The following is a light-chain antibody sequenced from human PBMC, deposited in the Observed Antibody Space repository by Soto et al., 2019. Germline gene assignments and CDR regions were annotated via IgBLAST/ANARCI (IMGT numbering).Light chain of an antibody. J-gene: IGKJ5*01. Sequence: DIQMTQSPSTLSASVGDRVTITCRASQSINNWLAWYQQKPGKAPKFLIYDASNLESGVPSRFSGSASGTEFTLTISSLQPDDFATYYCQQYNSYPITFGQGTRLEIK. CDR1: QSINNW. V-gene: IGKV1-5*01. CDR3: QQYNSYPIT. CDR2: DAS.